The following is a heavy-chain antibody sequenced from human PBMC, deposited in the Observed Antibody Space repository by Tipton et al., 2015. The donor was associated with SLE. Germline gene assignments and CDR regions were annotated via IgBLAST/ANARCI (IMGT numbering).Heavy chain of an antibody. CDR3: ARAPEGDLLGGMDV. Sequence: TLSLTCTVSGYSISSGYYWGWIRQPPGRGLVWIGCVYDSGRTNYNPSLKSRVTISLDTSKNQFSLKVRSLTAADTAVYYCARAPEGDLLGGMDVWGQGTPVTVSS. V-gene: IGHV4-38-2*02. J-gene: IGHJ6*02. CDR1: GYSISSGYY. D-gene: IGHD3-16*01. CDR2: VYDSGRT.